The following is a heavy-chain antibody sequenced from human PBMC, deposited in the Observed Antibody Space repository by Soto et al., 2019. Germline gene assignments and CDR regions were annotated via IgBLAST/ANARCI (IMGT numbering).Heavy chain of an antibody. Sequence: GGSLRLSCAASGFTFSSYSMNWVRQAPGKGLEWVSYISSSSSTIYYADSVKGRFTISRDNAKNSLYLQMNSLGDEDTAVYYCARGSITMITTIDYWGQGTLVTVSS. CDR1: GFTFSSYS. J-gene: IGHJ4*02. D-gene: IGHD3-22*01. CDR3: ARGSITMITTIDY. V-gene: IGHV3-48*02. CDR2: ISSSSSTI.